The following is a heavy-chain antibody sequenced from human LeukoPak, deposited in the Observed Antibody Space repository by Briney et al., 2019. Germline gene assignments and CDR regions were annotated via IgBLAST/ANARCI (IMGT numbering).Heavy chain of an antibody. J-gene: IGHJ3*01. CDR1: GFKFINYA. D-gene: IGHD1-1*01. V-gene: IGHV3-23*01. Sequence: GGSLRLSCAASGFKFINYAVSWARQAPGKGLEWVSARGSAGGGYYADSVKGRFTISRDNSATTFYLQMNNLRAEDTARYFCASRTWVGGGQYAFDVWGQGTMVTVSS. CDR3: ASRTWVGGGQYAFDV. CDR2: RGSAGGG.